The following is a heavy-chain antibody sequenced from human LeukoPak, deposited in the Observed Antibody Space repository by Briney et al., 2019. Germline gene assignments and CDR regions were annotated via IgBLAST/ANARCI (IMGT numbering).Heavy chain of an antibody. CDR2: FDPEDGET. CDR3: ATVTPYYYGSGNYNWFDP. J-gene: IGHJ5*02. CDR1: GYTLTELS. V-gene: IGHV1-24*01. D-gene: IGHD3-10*01. Sequence: GASVKVSCKVSGYTLTELSMHWVRQAPGKGLEWMGGFDPEDGETIYAQKFQGRVTMTEDTSTDTAYMELSSLRSEDTAVYYCATVTPYYYGSGNYNWFDPWGQGTLVTVPS.